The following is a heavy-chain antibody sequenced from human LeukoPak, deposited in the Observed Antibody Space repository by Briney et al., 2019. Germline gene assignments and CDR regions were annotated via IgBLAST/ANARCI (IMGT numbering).Heavy chain of an antibody. CDR1: GGSISSQNW. CDR2: IFHSGST. D-gene: IGHD2-2*02. V-gene: IGHV4-4*02. Sequence: SETLSLTCAVSGGSISSQNWWSWVRQPPGKGLEWIGEIFHSGSTHYNPSLKSRVTISVDKSKNQFSLNLSPVTAADTAVYYCAKGDIPNWFDPWGQGTLVTVSS. CDR3: AKGDIPNWFDP. J-gene: IGHJ5*02.